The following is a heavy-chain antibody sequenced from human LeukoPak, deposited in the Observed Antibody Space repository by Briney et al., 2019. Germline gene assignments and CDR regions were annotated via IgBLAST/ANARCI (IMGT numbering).Heavy chain of an antibody. D-gene: IGHD3-10*01. J-gene: IGHJ5*02. CDR2: INPNSGGT. CDR1: GYTFIDYY. V-gene: IGHV1-2*06. Sequence: GASVKVSCKASGYTFIDYYMHWVRQAPGQGLEWMGRINPNSGGTNYAQKFQGRVTMTRDTSISTAYMELSSLRSDDPAFYCCARAPPNSGSYYRLHSWFDLWGQGALVTVSS. CDR3: ARAPPNSGSYYRLHSWFDL.